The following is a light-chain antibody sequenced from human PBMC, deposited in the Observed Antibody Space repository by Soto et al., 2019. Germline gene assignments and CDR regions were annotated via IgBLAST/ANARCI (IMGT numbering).Light chain of an antibody. V-gene: IGKV1-39*01. CDR3: QQSYSTTWT. CDR2: GAS. CDR1: QRISTY. J-gene: IGKJ1*01. Sequence: IQFTPSPSSLSASVGARVTITWRTSQRISTYLNWYQQKPVKAPKLLIYGASSLQSGVPSRFSGSGSETDFTLTISSLQPEDFATYSCQQSYSTTWTFGQGTKVDIK.